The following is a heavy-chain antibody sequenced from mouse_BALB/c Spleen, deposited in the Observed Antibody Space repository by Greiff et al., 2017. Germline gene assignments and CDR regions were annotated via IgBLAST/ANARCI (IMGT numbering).Heavy chain of an antibody. CDR3: ARHGVSYYFDY. V-gene: IGHV5-12-1*01. J-gene: IGHJ2*01. D-gene: IGHD6-2*01. CDR2: ISSGGGST. Sequence: EVNVVESGGGLVKPGGSLKLSCAASGFAFSSYDMSWVRQTPEKRLEWVAYISSGGGSTYYPNTVKGRFTISRDNAKNTLYLQMSSLKSEDTAMYYCARHGVSYYFDYWGQGTTLTVSS. CDR1: GFAFSSYD.